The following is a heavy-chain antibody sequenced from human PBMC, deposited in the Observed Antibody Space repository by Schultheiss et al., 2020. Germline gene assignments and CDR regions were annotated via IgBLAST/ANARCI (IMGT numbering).Heavy chain of an antibody. V-gene: IGHV4-34*01. CDR1: GGSFSGYY. CDR3: ARDHPRGDAFDI. CDR2: INHSGST. D-gene: IGHD3-10*01. J-gene: IGHJ3*02. Sequence: SETLSLTCAVYGGSFSGYYWSWIRQPPGKGLEWIGEINHSGSTNYNPSLKSRVTISVDTSKNQFSLKLSSVTAADTAVYYCARDHPRGDAFDIWGQGTMVTVSS.